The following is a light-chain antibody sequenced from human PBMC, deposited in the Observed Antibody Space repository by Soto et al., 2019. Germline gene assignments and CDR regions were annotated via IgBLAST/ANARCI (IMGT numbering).Light chain of an antibody. Sequence: IVLMQSPGPLSLSPGERATLSCRASQSVSTFFAWYQQRPGQAPRLLMYGASSRATGIPERFSGSGSGTDFTLTISRLEPEDFAVYYCQQFDSSVTFGQGTKVEIK. CDR3: QQFDSSVT. J-gene: IGKJ1*01. V-gene: IGKV3-20*01. CDR2: GAS. CDR1: QSVSTF.